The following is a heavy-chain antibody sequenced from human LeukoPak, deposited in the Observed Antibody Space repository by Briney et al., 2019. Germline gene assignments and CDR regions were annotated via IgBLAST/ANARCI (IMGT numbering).Heavy chain of an antibody. J-gene: IGHJ5*02. CDR3: ARDLEYSSGWYNWFDP. CDR2: IYYSGST. V-gene: IGHV4-31*03. Sequence: PSQTLSLTCTVSGGSISSGGYYWSWIRQLPGKGLEWIGYIYYSGSTYYNPSLKSRVTISVDTSKNQFSLKLSSVTAADTAVYYCARDLEYSSGWYNWFDPWGQGTLVTVSS. CDR1: GGSISSGGYY. D-gene: IGHD6-19*01.